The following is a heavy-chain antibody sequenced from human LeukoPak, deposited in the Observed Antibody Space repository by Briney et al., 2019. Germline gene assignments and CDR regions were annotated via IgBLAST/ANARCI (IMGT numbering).Heavy chain of an antibody. CDR1: GYTFTSYD. J-gene: IGHJ6*02. D-gene: IGHD3-3*01. CDR3: ARLANYDFWSGYYILRDPYYYYGMDV. CDR2: MNPNSGNT. Sequence: ASVKVSCKASGYTFTSYDINWVQQATGQGLEWMGWMNPNSGNTGYAQKFQGRVTMTRNTSISTAYMELSSLRSEDTAVYYCARLANYDFWSGYYILRDPYYYYGMDVWGQGTTVTVSS. V-gene: IGHV1-8*01.